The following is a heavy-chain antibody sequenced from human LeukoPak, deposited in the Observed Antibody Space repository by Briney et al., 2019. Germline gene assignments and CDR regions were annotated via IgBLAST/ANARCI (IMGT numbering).Heavy chain of an antibody. V-gene: IGHV3-23*01. CDR2: ISGSGGST. Sequence: GGSLRLSCAASGFTFSSYAVSWVRQAPGKGLEWVSSISGSGGSTYSADSVKGRFTISRDNSKNTLYLQINSLRAEDTALYYCAKDRSCTNDICHGDFDYWGQGTLVTISS. D-gene: IGHD2-8*01. CDR1: GFTFSSYA. CDR3: AKDRSCTNDICHGDFDY. J-gene: IGHJ4*02.